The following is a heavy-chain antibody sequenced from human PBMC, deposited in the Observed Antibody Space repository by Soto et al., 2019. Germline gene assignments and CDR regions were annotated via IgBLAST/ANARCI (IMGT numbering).Heavy chain of an antibody. D-gene: IGHD3-22*01. Sequence: TLSLTCAVSGGSISSGGYSWSWIRQPPGKGLEWIGYIYHSGSTYYNPSLKSRVTISVDRSKNQFSLKLSSVTAADTAVYYCARVNNYYDSSGYLYYYYGMDVWGQGTTVTVSS. V-gene: IGHV4-30-2*01. CDR3: ARVNNYYDSSGYLYYYYGMDV. CDR1: GGSISSGGYS. J-gene: IGHJ6*02. CDR2: IYHSGST.